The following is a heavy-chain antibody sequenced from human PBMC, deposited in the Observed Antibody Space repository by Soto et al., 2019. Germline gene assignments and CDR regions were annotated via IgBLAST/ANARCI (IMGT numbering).Heavy chain of an antibody. J-gene: IGHJ5*02. CDR2: IYYSGST. D-gene: IGHD3-22*01. CDR3: AKAIAEGNCFDP. V-gene: IGHV4-31*03. CDR1: GGSISSGGYY. Sequence: SENLSLTCNVSGGSISSGGYYWSWIRQHPGKGLAWIGYIYYSGSTYYNPSLKSRVTISVDTSKNEFSLKLSSVTAADTALYYCAKAIAEGNCFDPWGQGTLVTVSS.